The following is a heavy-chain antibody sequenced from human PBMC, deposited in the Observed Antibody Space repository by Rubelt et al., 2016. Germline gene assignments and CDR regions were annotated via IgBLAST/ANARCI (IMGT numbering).Heavy chain of an antibody. CDR2: IDPSDSYT. J-gene: IGHJ4*02. D-gene: IGHD2/OR15-2a*01. CDR1: GYSFSSDW. V-gene: IGHV5-10-1*01. CDR3: ATDTYDY. Sequence: EVQLVQSGAEVKKTGESLKISCKGSGYSFSSDWIGWVRQMPGKGLEWMGRIDPSDSYTTSNPSYQGHVTITAEKSISTAYRQWSSRKASDTAMYYCATDTYDYWGQGTLVTVSS.